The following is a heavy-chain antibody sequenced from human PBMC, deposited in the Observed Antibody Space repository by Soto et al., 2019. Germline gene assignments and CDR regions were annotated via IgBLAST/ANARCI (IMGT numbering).Heavy chain of an antibody. D-gene: IGHD2-2*01. CDR3: AKGGALEPGTAIYFDY. Sequence: GGSLRLSCAASGFTFRNYAMTWVRQAPGKGLEWVSAISGSGGSTHYADSARGRFTISRDNSKNTLYLQMNSLRAEDTAVYYCAKGGALEPGTAIYFDYWGQGTLVTVSS. CDR2: ISGSGGST. V-gene: IGHV3-23*01. J-gene: IGHJ4*02. CDR1: GFTFRNYA.